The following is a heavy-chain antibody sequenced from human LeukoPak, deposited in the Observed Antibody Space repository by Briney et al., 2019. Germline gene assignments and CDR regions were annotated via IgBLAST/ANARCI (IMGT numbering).Heavy chain of an antibody. J-gene: IGHJ4*02. V-gene: IGHV1-2*02. CDR1: GYTFTGYY. Sequence: ASVKLSCTASGYTFTGYYMHWVRQAPGQGLEWMGWINPNSGGTNYAQKFQGRVTMTRDTSISTAYMELTNLKSDDTAVYYCARDNYQQPYRRARYWGQGTLVSVSS. D-gene: IGHD3-10*01. CDR3: ARDNYQQPYRRARY. CDR2: INPNSGGT.